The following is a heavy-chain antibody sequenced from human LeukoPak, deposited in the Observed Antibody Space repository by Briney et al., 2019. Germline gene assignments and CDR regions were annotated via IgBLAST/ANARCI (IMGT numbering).Heavy chain of an antibody. J-gene: IGHJ1*01. CDR1: GGSISSYY. CDR3: ASHSSGHGSGSYSEYFQH. CDR2: IYYSGST. Sequence: SETLSLTCTVSGGSISSYYWSWIRQPPGKGLEWIGYIYYSGSTNYNPSLKSRVTISVDTSKNQFSLKLSSVTAADTAVYYCASHSSGHGSGSYSEYFQHWGQGTLVTVSS. D-gene: IGHD3-10*01. V-gene: IGHV4-59*01.